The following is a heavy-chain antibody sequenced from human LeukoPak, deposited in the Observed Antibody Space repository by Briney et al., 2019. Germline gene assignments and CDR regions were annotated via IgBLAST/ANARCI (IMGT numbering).Heavy chain of an antibody. Sequence: SQTLSLTCAISGDSVSSNSAAWNWIRQSPSRGLEWLGRTYYRSKWYNDYAVSVKSRITINPDTSKNQFSLQLNSVTPEDTAVYYCARVGSYDFWSGYYTGIEWFDPWGQGTLVTVSS. CDR2: TYYRSKWYN. V-gene: IGHV6-1*01. CDR3: ARVGSYDFWSGYYTGIEWFDP. CDR1: GDSVSSNSAA. D-gene: IGHD3-3*01. J-gene: IGHJ5*02.